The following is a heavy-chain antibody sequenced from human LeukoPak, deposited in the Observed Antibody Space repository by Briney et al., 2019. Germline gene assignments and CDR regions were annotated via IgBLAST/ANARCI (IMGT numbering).Heavy chain of an antibody. CDR1: GFIFCIYA. J-gene: IGHJ4*02. D-gene: IGHD2-8*01. Sequence: TGGSLRLSCAASGFIFCIYAMSWVRQAPGKGLEWVSTISGSGGSPYYADSVKGRFTISREHSKNTVYLQMNSLRAEDTAVYYCAKDRSCINGVCHGDFDYWGQGTLVTVSS. CDR3: AKDRSCINGVCHGDFDY. CDR2: ISGSGGSP. V-gene: IGHV3-23*01.